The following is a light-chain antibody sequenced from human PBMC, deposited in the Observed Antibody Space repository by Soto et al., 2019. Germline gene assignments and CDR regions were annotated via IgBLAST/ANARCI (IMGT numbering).Light chain of an antibody. J-gene: IGKJ1*01. CDR2: LGS. V-gene: IGKV2-28*01. CDR3: MQTLQTWT. CDR1: QSLLYTNGYNY. Sequence: EIVLTQSPLSLPVTPGEPASISCRSRQSLLYTNGYNYLEWYLQKPGQSPQLLIYLGSNRASGVPDRFSGSGSGTDFTLKISRVEAEDVGIYYCMQTLQTWTFGQGTKVEIK.